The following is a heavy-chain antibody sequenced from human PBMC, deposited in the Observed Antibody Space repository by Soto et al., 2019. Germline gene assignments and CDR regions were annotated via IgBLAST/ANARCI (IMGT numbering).Heavy chain of an antibody. Sequence: EVQLVQSGAEVKKPGESLKISCKASGYTFTTSWIAWVRQVPGKGLQWMGIIYPGDSETTYSPSFQGQVTISADKSITTAYLQWSSLQASDSGMYYCARRTNRVGAPFEYWGQGTVVTVSS. D-gene: IGHD1-26*01. J-gene: IGHJ4*02. V-gene: IGHV5-51*01. CDR2: IYPGDSET. CDR1: GYTFTTSW. CDR3: ARRTNRVGAPFEY.